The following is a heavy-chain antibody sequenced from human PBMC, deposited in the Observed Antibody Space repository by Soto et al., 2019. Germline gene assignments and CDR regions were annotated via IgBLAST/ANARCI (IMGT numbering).Heavy chain of an antibody. J-gene: IGHJ5*02. Sequence: SETLSLTCTVSGGSIFSDDWTWIRQPPGRGLEWIGYISRGGSSRYAPSLKGRVTFSTDTSKNQVSLKLTYVTVADTAVYYCARGYWFDPWGPGTLVTVSS. V-gene: IGHV4-59*01. CDR3: ARGYWFDP. CDR1: GGSIFSDD. CDR2: ISRGGSS.